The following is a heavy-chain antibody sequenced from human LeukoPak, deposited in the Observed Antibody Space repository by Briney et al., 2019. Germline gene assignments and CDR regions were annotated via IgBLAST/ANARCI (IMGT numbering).Heavy chain of an antibody. V-gene: IGHV4-34*01. J-gene: IGHJ4*02. CDR1: GGSFSGYY. Sequence: SETLSLTCAVYGGSFSGYYWSWIRQPPGKGLEWIGEINHSGSTNYNPSLKSRVTISVDTSKNQFSLKLSSVTAADTAVYYCARPNRTYYYGSGSYYISWGQGTLVTVSS. CDR3: ARPNRTYYYGSGSYYIS. CDR2: INHSGST. D-gene: IGHD3-10*01.